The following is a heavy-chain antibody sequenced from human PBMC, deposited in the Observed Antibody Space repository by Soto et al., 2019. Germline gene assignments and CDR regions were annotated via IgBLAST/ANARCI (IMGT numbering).Heavy chain of an antibody. Sequence: EVQLVESGGGLVQPGGSLRLSCAASGFTFSDHYMDWVRQAPGKGLGWVGRTRSKANSYTTEYAASVKGRFTISRDDSTNALYLQMNSLKTEDTAIYYCARVASAYYFDYWGQGTLVTVSS. CDR1: GFTFSDHY. J-gene: IGHJ4*02. V-gene: IGHV3-72*01. CDR3: ARVASAYYFDY. CDR2: TRSKANSYTT.